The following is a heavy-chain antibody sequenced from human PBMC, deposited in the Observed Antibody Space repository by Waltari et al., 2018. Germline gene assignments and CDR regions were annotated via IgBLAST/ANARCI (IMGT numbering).Heavy chain of an antibody. J-gene: IGHJ4*02. CDR2: ISFDGSNK. CDR3: ARDTVDSGYVGFYFDY. V-gene: IGHV3-30-3*01. Sequence: QVQLVESGGGVVQPGRSLSLSCAASGFTFSSYAMPWVRQATGKGLEWVAVISFDGSNKYYADSVKGRFTISRDNSKNTLYLQMNSLRAEDTAVYYCARDTVDSGYVGFYFDYWGQGTLVTVPS. D-gene: IGHD5-12*01. CDR1: GFTFSSYA.